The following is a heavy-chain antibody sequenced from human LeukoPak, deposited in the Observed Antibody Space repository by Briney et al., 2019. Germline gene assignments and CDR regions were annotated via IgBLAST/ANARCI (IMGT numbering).Heavy chain of an antibody. J-gene: IGHJ6*02. D-gene: IGHD2/OR15-2a*01. CDR3: AKGTVTTFLVDV. CDR1: GFTFDDYT. Sequence: PGGSLRLSCAASGFTFDDYTMRWVRQAPGKGLEWVSLISWDGGSTYYADSVKGRFTISRDNSKNSLYLQMNSLRTEDTALYYCAKGTVTTFLVDVWGQGTTVTVSS. CDR2: ISWDGGST. V-gene: IGHV3-43*01.